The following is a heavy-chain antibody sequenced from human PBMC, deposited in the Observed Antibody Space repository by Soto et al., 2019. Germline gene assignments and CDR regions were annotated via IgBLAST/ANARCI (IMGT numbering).Heavy chain of an antibody. Sequence: ASVKVSCKASGYTFTSYGISWVRQAPGQGLEWMGWISAYNGNTNYAQKLQGRVTMTTDTSTSTAYMELRSLRAEDTAVYYCAKDPSKSSGWYLYYFDYWGQGTLVTVSS. V-gene: IGHV1-18*01. CDR2: ISAYNGNT. J-gene: IGHJ4*02. CDR1: GYTFTSYG. CDR3: AKDPSKSSGWYLYYFDY. D-gene: IGHD6-19*01.